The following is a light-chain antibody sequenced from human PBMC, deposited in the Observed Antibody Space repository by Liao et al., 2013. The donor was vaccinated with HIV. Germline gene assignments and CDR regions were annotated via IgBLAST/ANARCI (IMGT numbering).Light chain of an antibody. J-gene: IGLJ1*01. CDR3: QVWDSSSDLYV. CDR1: KLGDKY. Sequence: SYELTQPPSVSVSPGQTASITCAADKLGDKYASWYQQKPGQSPVLVIYQDSLRPSGIPERISGSISGNTATLTISRVEAGDEADYYCQVWDSSSDLYVFGTGTKVTVL. V-gene: IGLV3-1*01. CDR2: QDS.